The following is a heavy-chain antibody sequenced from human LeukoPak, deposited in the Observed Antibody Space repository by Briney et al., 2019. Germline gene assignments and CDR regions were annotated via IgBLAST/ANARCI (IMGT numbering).Heavy chain of an antibody. CDR1: GYTFTAYG. V-gene: IGHV1-18*01. D-gene: IGHD3-22*01. CDR3: ARELSYDSSGYLY. CDR2: ISAYNGNT. Sequence: ASVKVSCKTSGYTFTAYGITWVRQAPGQGLEWMGWISAYNGNTNYAQKLQGRVTMTTDTSTSTAYMELRSLRSDDTAVYYCARELSYDSSGYLYWGQGTLVTVSS. J-gene: IGHJ4*02.